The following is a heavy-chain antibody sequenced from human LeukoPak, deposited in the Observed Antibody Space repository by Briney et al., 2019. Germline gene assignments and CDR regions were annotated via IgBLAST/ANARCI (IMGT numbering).Heavy chain of an antibody. J-gene: IGHJ4*02. D-gene: IGHD3-9*01. Sequence: SETLSLTCTVSGGSISGFYWSWIRQPPGKGLEWIGYIYYSGGTNYNPSLKSRVTISVDTSKNQFSLKLSSVTAADTAVYYCARDPGYYDILTGYDIPYYFDYWGQGTLVTVSS. CDR1: GGSISGFY. CDR3: ARDPGYYDILTGYDIPYYFDY. V-gene: IGHV4-59*01. CDR2: IYYSGGT.